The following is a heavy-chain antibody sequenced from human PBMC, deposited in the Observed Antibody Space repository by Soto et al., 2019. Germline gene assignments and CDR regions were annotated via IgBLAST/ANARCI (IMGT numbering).Heavy chain of an antibody. CDR2: IWYDGSNK. CDR1: GFTFSSYG. D-gene: IGHD2-2*01. Sequence: GGSLILSCAAAGFTFSSYGMHWVRQAPGKGLEWVAVIWYDGSNKYYADSVKGRFTISRDNSKNTLYLQMNSLRAEDTAVYYCARYYCSSTSCHGDYYYYGMDVWGQGTTVTVSS. CDR3: ARYYCSSTSCHGDYYYYGMDV. J-gene: IGHJ6*02. V-gene: IGHV3-33*01.